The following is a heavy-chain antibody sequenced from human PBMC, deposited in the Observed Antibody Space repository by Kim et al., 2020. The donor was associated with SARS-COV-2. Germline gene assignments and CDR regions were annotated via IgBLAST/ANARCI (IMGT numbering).Heavy chain of an antibody. CDR1: GFTFSNAW. V-gene: IGHV3-15*01. CDR3: TTHFTIFGVAPGVNWFDP. CDR2: IKSKTDGGTT. J-gene: IGHJ5*02. Sequence: GGSLRLSCAASGFTFSNAWMSWVRQAPGKGLEWVGRIKSKTDGGTTDYAAPVKGRFTISRDDSKNTLYLQMNSLKTEDTAVYYCTTHFTIFGVAPGVNWFDPWGQGTLVTVSS. D-gene: IGHD3-3*01.